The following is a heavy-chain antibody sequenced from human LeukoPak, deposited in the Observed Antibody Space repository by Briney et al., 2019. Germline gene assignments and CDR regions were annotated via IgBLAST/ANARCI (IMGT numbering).Heavy chain of an antibody. V-gene: IGHV3-23*01. D-gene: IGHD3-22*01. CDR2: ISNDGGGT. CDR1: GFIFNNYG. J-gene: IGHJ4*02. Sequence: GGSLRLSCAASGFIFNNYGLVWVRQAPGKGLEWVSAISNDGGGTTYADFVKGRFSVSRDNSKNTLFLQMNSLGAEDTALYYCAQGSSGYVFDLWGQGTLGNVSS. CDR3: AQGSSGYVFDL.